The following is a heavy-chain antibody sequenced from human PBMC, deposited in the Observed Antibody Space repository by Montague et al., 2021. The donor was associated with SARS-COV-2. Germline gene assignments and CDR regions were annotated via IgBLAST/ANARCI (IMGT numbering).Heavy chain of an antibody. CDR1: GDCISTYY. Sequence: SETLSLTCTVSGDCISTYYWSWIRQPPGKGLEWIGYIYYNGYTNYNPSXXCRVTISVDTSKNQFSLRLSSVTAADTAVYFCARGGATYYYDTSGYVNAFDTWGQGTMVTVSS. CDR2: IYYNGYT. J-gene: IGHJ3*02. CDR3: ARGGATYYYDTSGYVNAFDT. V-gene: IGHV4-59*01. D-gene: IGHD3-22*01.